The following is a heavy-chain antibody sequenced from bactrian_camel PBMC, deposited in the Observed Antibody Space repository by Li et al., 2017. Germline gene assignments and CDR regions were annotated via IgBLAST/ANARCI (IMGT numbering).Heavy chain of an antibody. Sequence: LVESGGGLVQAGGSLTLSCVASGFPFSGYGMSWVRRPPGKDLEYVSTINSNGSTYYRTTVEGRFTISRDNAKNTLYLQMNSLKTVDTGVYYCATGSLGNWGQGTQVTVS. CDR1: GFPFSGYG. V-gene: IGHV3S31*01. D-gene: IGHD6*01. J-gene: IGHJ4*01. CDR2: INSNGST. CDR3: ATGSLGN.